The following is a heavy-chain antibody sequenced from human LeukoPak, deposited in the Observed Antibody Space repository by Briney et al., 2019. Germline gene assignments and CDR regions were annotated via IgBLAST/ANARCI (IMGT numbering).Heavy chain of an antibody. D-gene: IGHD4-17*01. V-gene: IGHV3-7*01. CDR1: GFTFSNYW. Sequence: GGSLRLSCAASGFTFSNYWMSWVRQAPGKGLEWVANIKQDRSEKYYVDSVKGRFTISRDNAKNSLYLQMNSLRAEDTAVYYCARDNYGDYVGSLGFDPWGQGTLVTVSS. CDR3: ARDNYGDYVGSLGFDP. J-gene: IGHJ5*02. CDR2: IKQDRSEK.